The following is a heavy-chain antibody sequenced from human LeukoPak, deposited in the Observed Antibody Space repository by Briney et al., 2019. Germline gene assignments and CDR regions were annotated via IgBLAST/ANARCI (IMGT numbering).Heavy chain of an antibody. D-gene: IGHD1-26*01. CDR3: TYSGSYFGYYCYYMDV. J-gene: IGHJ6*03. Sequence: PSETLSLTCAVYSGSFSDYYWTWIRQSPGKGLEWIGEINQSGSTNYNPSLKSRVTISVDTSKNQFSLKLTSVTAADTAVYYCTYSGSYFGYYCYYMDVWGKGTTVTVSS. CDR2: INQSGST. V-gene: IGHV4-34*01. CDR1: SGSFSDYY.